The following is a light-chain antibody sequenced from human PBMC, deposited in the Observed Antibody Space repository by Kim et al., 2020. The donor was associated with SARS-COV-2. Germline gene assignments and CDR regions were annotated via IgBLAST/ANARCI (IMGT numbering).Light chain of an antibody. V-gene: IGLV7-46*01. Sequence: VIFPWSSRPGPGTARRSPFWVQQMPGPAPRALIYGTNEIGPWTPARFSGSLVLGGTAALCISGSRAGDEADCCCLLSYSGGREVFGGGTKLTVL. CDR1: PGPGTARRS. CDR2: GTN. J-gene: IGLJ3*02. CDR3: LLSYSGGREV.